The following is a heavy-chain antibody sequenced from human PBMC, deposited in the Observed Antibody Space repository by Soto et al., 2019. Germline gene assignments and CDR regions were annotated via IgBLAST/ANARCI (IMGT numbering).Heavy chain of an antibody. V-gene: IGHV1-18*01. Sequence: QVHLVQSGAEVEKPGASVKVSCKASGYTFTDYGISWVRQAPGQGLQWMGWITAFNGNTKYAQQFQGRVTMTTDTSTSTAYMELRSLEADDTAVYYCARIRQSDFWSGYYYFVDYWGQGTLVTVSS. J-gene: IGHJ4*02. CDR3: ARIRQSDFWSGYYYFVDY. CDR2: ITAFNGNT. D-gene: IGHD3-3*01. CDR1: GYTFTDYG.